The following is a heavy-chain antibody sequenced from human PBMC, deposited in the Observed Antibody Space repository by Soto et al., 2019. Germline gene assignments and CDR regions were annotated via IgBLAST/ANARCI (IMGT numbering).Heavy chain of an antibody. D-gene: IGHD1-7*01. Sequence: ASVKVSCKASGYTFTGYYMHWVRQAPGQGLEWMGWINPNSGGTNYAQKFQGWVTMTRDTSISTAYMELSRLRSDDTAVYYCARGSKQGTTRFYFDYRGQGTLVTVSS. V-gene: IGHV1-2*04. CDR3: ARGSKQGTTRFYFDY. J-gene: IGHJ4*02. CDR1: GYTFTGYY. CDR2: INPNSGGT.